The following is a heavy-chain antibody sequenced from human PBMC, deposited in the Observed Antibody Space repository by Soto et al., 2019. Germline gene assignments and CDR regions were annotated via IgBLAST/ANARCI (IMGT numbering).Heavy chain of an antibody. V-gene: IGHV3-23*01. Sequence: PGGSLRLSCAASGFSFTNFAMSWVRQAPGKGLEWVAGLGASGDITWYADSVKGRLSISRDNSKNTLYLQLNSLRFEDTAVYYCEKDDFTDSGDDYCDYWGPGTLVTVSS. CDR1: GFSFTNFA. CDR2: LGASGDIT. CDR3: EKDDFTDSGDDYCDY. D-gene: IGHD2-21*02. J-gene: IGHJ4*02.